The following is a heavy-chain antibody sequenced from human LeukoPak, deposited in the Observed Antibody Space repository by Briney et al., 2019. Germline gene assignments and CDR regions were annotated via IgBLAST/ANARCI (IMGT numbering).Heavy chain of an antibody. D-gene: IGHD3-16*01. J-gene: IGHJ4*02. Sequence: GGALRLSCAGSRFTFSTFAMRWVRQAPGKRLDWGSPICGGGDAHYSDSAKGRFTISRDNAQNTLSLQMNRLGSDNTALHYFSGGAGGGHHDYWGQGILVPVSS. V-gene: IGHV3-23*01. CDR2: ICGGGDA. CDR1: RFTFSTFA. CDR3: SGGAGGGHHDY.